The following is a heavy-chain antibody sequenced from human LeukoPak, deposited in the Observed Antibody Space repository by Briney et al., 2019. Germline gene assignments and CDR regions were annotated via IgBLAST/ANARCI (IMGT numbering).Heavy chain of an antibody. CDR2: IYAAGAT. CDR3: ARVGIYRPGSSYFDP. D-gene: IGHD3-10*01. Sequence: GGALRLSCAASGITFSSSFMSWVRQVPGKGLGGVSIIYAAGATYTTDSVTGRFTISRDTSKNMLNLEMNSLRPEDTAVYFCARVGIYRPGSSYFDPWGQGTLVAVSS. CDR1: GITFSSSF. V-gene: IGHV3-66*01. J-gene: IGHJ5*02.